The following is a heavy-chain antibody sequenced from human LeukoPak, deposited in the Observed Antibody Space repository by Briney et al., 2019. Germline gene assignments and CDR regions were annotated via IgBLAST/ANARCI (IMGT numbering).Heavy chain of an antibody. V-gene: IGHV4-34*01. CDR3: ARGPTAGFDP. CDR1: GGSFRGYY. Sequence: PSETLSLTCAVYGGSFRGYYWSWIRQPPGKGLEWIGEINHSGSTNYNPSLKSRVTISVDTSKNQFSLKLSSVTAADTAVYYCARGPTAGFDPWGQGTLVTVSS. J-gene: IGHJ5*02. D-gene: IGHD4-17*01. CDR2: INHSGST.